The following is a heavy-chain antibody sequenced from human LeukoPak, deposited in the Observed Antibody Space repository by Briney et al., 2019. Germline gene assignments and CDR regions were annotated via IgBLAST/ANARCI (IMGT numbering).Heavy chain of an antibody. CDR1: GGSFSNNY. CDR2: IYTSGNT. V-gene: IGHV4-4*07. J-gene: IGHJ5*02. CDR3: ARDKEDYSGSGSYYSLS. Sequence: SETLSLTCTVSGGSFSNNYWSWIRQPAGKGLEWIGRIYTSGNTNYNPSLKSRVTMSVDTPKNQFSLKLTSVTAADTAVYYYARDKEDYSGSGSYYSLSWGQGTLVTVSS. D-gene: IGHD3-10*01.